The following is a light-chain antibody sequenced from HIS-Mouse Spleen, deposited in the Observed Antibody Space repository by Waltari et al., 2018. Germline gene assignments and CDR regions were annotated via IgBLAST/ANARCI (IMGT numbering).Light chain of an antibody. J-gene: IGLJ1*01. CDR1: RSDVGGYTH. V-gene: IGLV2-11*01. Sequence: QSALTQPRSVSGSPGQSVTISCTGTRSDVGGYTHVSWYQQHPGKAPKLMIYDVSKRPSGVPDRFSGSKSGNTASLTISGLQAEDEADYYCCSYAGSYTGVFGTGTKVTVL. CDR2: DVS. CDR3: CSYAGSYTGV.